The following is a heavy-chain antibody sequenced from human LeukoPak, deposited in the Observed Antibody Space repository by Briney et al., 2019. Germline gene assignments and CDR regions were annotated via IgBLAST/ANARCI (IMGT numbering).Heavy chain of an antibody. J-gene: IGHJ5*02. D-gene: IGHD2-15*01. CDR3: ARIAGVVVVAANWFDP. CDR1: GGSISSGSYY. CDR2: IYTSGST. V-gene: IGHV4-61*02. Sequence: SATLSLTCTVSGGSISSGSYYWSWIRQRAGKGLEWIGRIYTSGSTNYNPSLKSRVTISVDTSKNQFSLKLSSVTAADTAVYYCARIAGVVVVAANWFDPWGQGTLVTVSS.